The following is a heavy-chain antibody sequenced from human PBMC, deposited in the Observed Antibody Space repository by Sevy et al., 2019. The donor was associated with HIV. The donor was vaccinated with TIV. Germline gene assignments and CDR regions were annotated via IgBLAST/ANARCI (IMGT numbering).Heavy chain of an antibody. CDR3: AREVITGTYYTYYYYGMDV. V-gene: IGHV1-2*06. Sequence: ASVKVSCKAPGYTFTGYYMHWVRQAPGQGLEWMGRINPNSGGTNYAQKFQGRVTMTRDTSISTAYMELSRLRSDDTAVYYCAREVITGTYYTYYYYGMDVWGQGTTVTVSS. J-gene: IGHJ6*02. CDR2: INPNSGGT. D-gene: IGHD1-20*01. CDR1: GYTFTGYY.